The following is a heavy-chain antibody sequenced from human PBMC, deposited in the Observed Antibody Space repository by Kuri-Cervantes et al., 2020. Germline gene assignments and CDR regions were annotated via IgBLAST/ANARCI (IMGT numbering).Heavy chain of an antibody. CDR2: ISYDGSNK. J-gene: IGHJ4*02. D-gene: IGHD3-22*01. V-gene: IGHV3-30*03. Sequence: GGSLRLSCAASGFTFSSYGMHWVRQGPGKGLEWVAVISYDGSNKYYADSVKGRFTISRDNSKNTLYLEMNSLRAEDTAVYYCARDRGSGYYYSIDDWGQGTLVTVSS. CDR3: ARDRGSGYYYSIDD. CDR1: GFTFSSYG.